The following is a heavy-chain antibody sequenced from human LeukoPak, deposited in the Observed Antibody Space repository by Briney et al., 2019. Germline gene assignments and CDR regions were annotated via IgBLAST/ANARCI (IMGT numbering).Heavy chain of an antibody. CDR2: VYYGRTT. CDR3: VRHDGRGGATMGAFDS. D-gene: IGHD5-12*01. V-gene: IGHV4-39*01. J-gene: IGHJ5*01. CDR1: AASFISSSHH. Sequence: SETLSLTCTVSAASFISSSHHWGWIRQSPGKGLEWIGTVYYGRTTYYNPSLDGRVTVSLDTSANHFFLQLNSVTAADTAVYYCVRHDGRGGATMGAFDSWGQGSLVTVSS.